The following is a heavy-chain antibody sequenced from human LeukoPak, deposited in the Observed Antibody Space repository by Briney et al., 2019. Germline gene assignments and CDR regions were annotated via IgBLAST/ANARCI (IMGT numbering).Heavy chain of an antibody. Sequence: GGSLRLSCAASGFTFSSYSMNWVRQAPGKGLEWVSYISSSSSTIYYADSVKGRFTISRDNAKNSLYLQMNSLRAEDTAVYYCARTQPLPIYCSSTSCPVDYWGQGTLVTVSS. CDR2: ISSSSSTI. CDR3: ARTQPLPIYCSSTSCPVDY. D-gene: IGHD2-2*01. V-gene: IGHV3-48*01. CDR1: GFTFSSYS. J-gene: IGHJ4*02.